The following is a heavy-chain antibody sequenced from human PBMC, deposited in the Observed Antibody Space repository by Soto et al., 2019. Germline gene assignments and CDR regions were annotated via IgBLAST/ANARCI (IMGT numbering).Heavy chain of an antibody. D-gene: IGHD3-3*01. CDR3: ARISTHKYDNSGYYSPTYSFDS. Sequence: SETLSLTFTVSGGSISSYYWSWILQPAWKGLQWIGRIYTMGSTNYNPSLKSRVTISVDTSENQFSLKLTSVTAADTAVYYCARISTHKYDNSGYYSPTYSFDSWSQGSLVTVSS. V-gene: IGHV4-4*07. J-gene: IGHJ4*02. CDR1: GGSISSYY. CDR2: IYTMGST.